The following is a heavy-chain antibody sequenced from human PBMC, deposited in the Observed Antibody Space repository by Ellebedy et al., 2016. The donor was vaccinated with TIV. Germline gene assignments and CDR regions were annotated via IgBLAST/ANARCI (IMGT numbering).Heavy chain of an antibody. CDR2: INHSGSS. CDR1: GASFSHYY. Sequence: SETLSLTXAVYGASFSHYYWTWIRQSPGKGLEWIGEINHSGSSNHNPSLKSRVTLSVDRSKNHFSLKLNSVTAADTAVYYCARGRGGAYSIPFDYWGQGTLVTVSS. V-gene: IGHV4-34*01. J-gene: IGHJ4*02. D-gene: IGHD2-21*01. CDR3: ARGRGGAYSIPFDY.